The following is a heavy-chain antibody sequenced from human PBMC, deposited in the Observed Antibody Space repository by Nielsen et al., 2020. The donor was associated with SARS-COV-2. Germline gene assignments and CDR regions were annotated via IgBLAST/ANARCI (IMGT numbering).Heavy chain of an antibody. D-gene: IGHD6-6*01. Sequence: SETLSLTCSVSGYSISRGYYWGWIRQAPAKGLEWIGNMFHNGRTYYNPSLKSRVTMSVDTSQNQFSLKMTSVTAADTAVYYCVKWVQLDLGYYYHGMDVWGQGTTVTVSS. J-gene: IGHJ6*02. V-gene: IGHV4-38-2*01. CDR1: GYSISRGYY. CDR2: MFHNGRT. CDR3: VKWVQLDLGYYYHGMDV.